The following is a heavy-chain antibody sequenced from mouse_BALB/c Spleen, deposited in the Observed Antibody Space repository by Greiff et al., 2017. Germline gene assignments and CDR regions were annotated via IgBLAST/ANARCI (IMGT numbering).Heavy chain of an antibody. CDR2: IYPGDGDT. Sequence: QVQLQQSGAELVRPGSSVKISCKASGYAFSSYWMNWVKQRPGQGLEWIGQIYPGDGDTRYTQKFKGKATLTADKSSSTAYMQLSSLASEDSAVYYCARSGYYGFDYWGQGTTLTVSS. CDR1: GYAFSSYW. V-gene: IGHV1-80*01. J-gene: IGHJ2*01. D-gene: IGHD1-1*01. CDR3: ARSGYYGFDY.